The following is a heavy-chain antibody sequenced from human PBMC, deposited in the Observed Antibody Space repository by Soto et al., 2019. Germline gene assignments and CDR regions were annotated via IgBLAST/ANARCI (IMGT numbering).Heavy chain of an antibody. CDR1: GLTFSRYA. J-gene: IGHJ4*02. Sequence: QVPLVESGGGVVQPGRSLRLSCAASGLTFSRYAMHWVRQAPGKGLEWVAVIIYDGSNKHYADSVQGRFTISRDNSKNTLYLQMNSLRAEDTAVYYCAAELGNTGYDGHDYWGQGTLVTVSS. CDR2: IIYDGSNK. V-gene: IGHV3-30*04. D-gene: IGHD5-12*01. CDR3: AAELGNTGYDGHDY.